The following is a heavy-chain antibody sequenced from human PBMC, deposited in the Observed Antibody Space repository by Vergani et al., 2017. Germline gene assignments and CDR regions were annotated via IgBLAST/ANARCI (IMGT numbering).Heavy chain of an antibody. Sequence: EVQLLESGGGSVQPGESLRLSCVASGFRFREHGMNWVRQAPGKGLEWVSGISGHDHRTLYADSVKGRFTISRDNSKNTLYLQMNSLRAEDTAVYYCARDLLRYCSSTSCYFWFDPWGQGTLVTVSS. J-gene: IGHJ5*02. V-gene: IGHV3-23*01. CDR3: ARDLLRYCSSTSCYFWFDP. CDR2: ISGHDHRT. CDR1: GFRFREHG. D-gene: IGHD2-2*01.